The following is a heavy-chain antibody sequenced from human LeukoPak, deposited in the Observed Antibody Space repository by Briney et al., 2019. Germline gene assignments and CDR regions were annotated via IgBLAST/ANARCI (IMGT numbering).Heavy chain of an antibody. D-gene: IGHD1-26*01. CDR1: GYTFGTHW. V-gene: IGHV1-46*01. J-gene: IGHJ5*02. CDR3: ARDYSGEWEQLTGWWFDP. CDR2: INPSGDVR. Sequence: GASVRVSCKASGYTFGTHWMHWVRQAPGQGLEWMGIINPSGDVRSYAQKFKGRVTVTRDMSTRTVYMELSDLRPEDTAVYYCARDYSGEWEQLTGWWFDPWGQGTLVIVPS.